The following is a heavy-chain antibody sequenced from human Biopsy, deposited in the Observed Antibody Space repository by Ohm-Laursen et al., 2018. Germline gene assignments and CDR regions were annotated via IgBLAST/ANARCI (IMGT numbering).Heavy chain of an antibody. Sequence: SQTLSLTCTVSGGSISSYYWNWIRQPAGKGLEWIGRIYTSGSTNFNPSLKSRVTMSIDTSKNQFSLRLSSVTAADTAVYYCARAAFGPFDSWGQGTPVTVSS. J-gene: IGHJ4*02. CDR2: IYTSGST. CDR1: GGSISSYY. CDR3: ARAAFGPFDS. V-gene: IGHV4-4*07. D-gene: IGHD3-16*01.